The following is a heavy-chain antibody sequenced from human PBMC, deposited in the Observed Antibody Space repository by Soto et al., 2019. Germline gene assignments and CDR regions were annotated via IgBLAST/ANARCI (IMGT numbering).Heavy chain of an antibody. Sequence: QVHLVQSGAEVKKPGASVKVSCKGPGYGFTTYGITWVRQAPGQGLEWMAWISAHNGNTNYAQKLQGRVTVTRDTSMSTAYMELRSLRSDDTAVYYCARGRYGDYWGQGALVTVSS. D-gene: IGHD1-1*01. CDR1: GYGFTTYG. J-gene: IGHJ4*02. CDR2: ISAHNGNT. CDR3: ARGRYGDY. V-gene: IGHV1-18*01.